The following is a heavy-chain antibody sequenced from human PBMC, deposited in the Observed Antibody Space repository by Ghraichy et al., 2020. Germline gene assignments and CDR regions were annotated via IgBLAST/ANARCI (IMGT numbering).Heavy chain of an antibody. V-gene: IGHV4-34*01. D-gene: IGHD1-7*01. CDR2: INHSGST. CDR1: GGSFSGYY. J-gene: IGHJ6*02. Sequence: SETLSLTCAVYGGSFSGYYWSWIRQPPGKGLEWIGEINHSGSTNYNPSLKSRVTISVDTSKNQFSLKLSSVTAADTAVYYCARHLVYNWNYGYYYYGMDVWGQGTTVTVSS. CDR3: ARHLVYNWNYGYYYYGMDV.